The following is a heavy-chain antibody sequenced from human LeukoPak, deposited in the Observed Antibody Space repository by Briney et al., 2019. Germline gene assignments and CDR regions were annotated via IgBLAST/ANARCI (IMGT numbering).Heavy chain of an antibody. CDR1: GGSISSGDHY. CDR2: IHTTGRT. D-gene: IGHD3-3*02. J-gene: IGHJ3*02. Sequence: PSETLSLTCSISGGSISSGDHYWTWIRQPAGKELEWIGRIHTTGRTNYNPSLKSRVYISVDTSKNQFSLKLSSVTAADTAVYYCARHFVETRPGGGDAFDIWGQGTMVTVSS. V-gene: IGHV4-61*02. CDR3: ARHFVETRPGGGDAFDI.